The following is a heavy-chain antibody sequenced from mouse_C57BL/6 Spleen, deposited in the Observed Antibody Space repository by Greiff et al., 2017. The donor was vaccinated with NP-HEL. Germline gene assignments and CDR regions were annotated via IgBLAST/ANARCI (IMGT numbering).Heavy chain of an antibody. CDR2: IDPSDSYT. D-gene: IGHD4-1*02. J-gene: IGHJ3*01. Sequence: QVQLQQPGAELVMPGASVKLSCKASGYTFTSYWMHWVKQRPGQGLEWIGEIDPSDSYTNYNQKFKGKSTLTVDTSSSTAYMQLSSLTSEDSAVYYCARREPQLGKFAYWGQGTLVTVSA. V-gene: IGHV1-69*01. CDR3: ARREPQLGKFAY. CDR1: GYTFTSYW.